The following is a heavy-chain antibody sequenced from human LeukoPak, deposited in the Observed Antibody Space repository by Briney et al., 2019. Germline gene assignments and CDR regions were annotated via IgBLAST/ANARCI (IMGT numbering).Heavy chain of an antibody. CDR3: ARDTAAAGSFHPDY. V-gene: IGHV1-2*02. Sequence: GASVKVSCKASGYTFTGYYMHWLRQAPGQGLEWMGWINPNSGGTNYAQKFQGRVTMTRDTSISTAYMELSRLRSDDTAVYYCARDTAAAGSFHPDYWGQGTLVTVSS. D-gene: IGHD6-13*01. J-gene: IGHJ4*02. CDR1: GYTFTGYY. CDR2: INPNSGGT.